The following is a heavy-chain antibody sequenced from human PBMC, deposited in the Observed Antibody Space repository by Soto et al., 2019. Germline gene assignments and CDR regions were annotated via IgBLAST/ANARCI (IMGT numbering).Heavy chain of an antibody. CDR2: VYYTGST. CDR1: GVSLTSYY. V-gene: IGHV4-59*08. J-gene: IGHJ4*02. Sequence: SETLSLTCTVSGVSLTSYYWSWILQSPGKGLEWIGYVYYTGSTNYNPSLRSRLTMSVDTAKNQFSLKLSSVTAADTAVYYCARHAAGSRSIRIEFWGQGTQVTVYS. D-gene: IGHD6-25*01. CDR3: ARHAAGSRSIRIEF.